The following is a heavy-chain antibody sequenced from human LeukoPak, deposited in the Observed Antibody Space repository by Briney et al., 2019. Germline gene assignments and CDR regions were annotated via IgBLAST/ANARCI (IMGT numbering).Heavy chain of an antibody. D-gene: IGHD6-13*01. CDR2: IRYDGSNK. CDR3: AKVRYSSSWHYYYGMDV. V-gene: IGHV3-30*02. J-gene: IGHJ6*02. CDR1: GFTFSSYG. Sequence: GGSLRLSCAASGFTFSSYGMHWVRQAPGKGLEWVAFIRYDGSNKYYADSVKGRFTISRDNSKNTLYLQMNSLRAEDTAVYYCAKVRYSSSWHYYYGMDVWGQGTTVTVPS.